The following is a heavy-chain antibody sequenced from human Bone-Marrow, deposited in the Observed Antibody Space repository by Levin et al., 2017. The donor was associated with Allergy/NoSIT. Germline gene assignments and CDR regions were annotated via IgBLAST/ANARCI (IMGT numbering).Heavy chain of an antibody. CDR2: IGIAGDT. V-gene: IGHV3-13*01. CDR1: GFTFSEYD. J-gene: IGHJ6*02. Sequence: SCAASGFTFSEYDMHWIRQAPGKGLDWVSAIGIAGDTHYPGSVKGRFIISRENGKNSLYLQMSSLRAEDTAVYYCARDGRHGMDVWGQGTKVIVSS. CDR3: ARDGRHGMDV.